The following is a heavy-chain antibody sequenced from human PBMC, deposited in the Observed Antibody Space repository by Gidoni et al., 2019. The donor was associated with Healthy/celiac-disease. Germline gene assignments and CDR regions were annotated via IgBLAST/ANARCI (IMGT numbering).Heavy chain of an antibody. CDR3: ARTGFIAAAGVTAYWYFDL. Sequence: QVTLKESGPVLVKPTETLTLTCTVSGFSLSNARMGVSWIRQPPGKALEWLAHIFSNDEKSYSTSLKSRLTISKDTSKSQVVLTMTNMDPVDTATYYCARTGFIAAAGVTAYWYFDLWGRGTLVTVSS. J-gene: IGHJ2*01. D-gene: IGHD6-13*01. CDR1: GFSLSNARMG. CDR2: IFSNDEK. V-gene: IGHV2-26*01.